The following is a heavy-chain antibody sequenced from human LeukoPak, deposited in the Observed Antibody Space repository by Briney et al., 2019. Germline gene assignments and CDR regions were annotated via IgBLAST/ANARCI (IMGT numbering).Heavy chain of an antibody. CDR2: VYYSGRI. J-gene: IGHJ5*01. D-gene: IGHD4-23*01. CDR1: GGSISSSSYY. V-gene: IGHV4-39*01. Sequence: SETLSPTCTVSGGSISSSSYYWGWIRQPPGKGLEWIGSVYYSGRIYYNPSLNSQVTISVDTSKNQFSLKVTSVTAADTAVYYCARLALVVTPMGWLAPWGQASLPTLSS. CDR3: ARLALVVTPMGWLAP.